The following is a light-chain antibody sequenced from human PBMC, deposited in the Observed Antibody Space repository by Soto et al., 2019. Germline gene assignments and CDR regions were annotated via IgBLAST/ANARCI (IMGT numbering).Light chain of an antibody. J-gene: IGKJ1*01. Sequence: EIVMTQSPATLALSRGERATLSCRASQSVSSSYLAWYQLKPGQAPRLLIYGASSRATGIPDRFSGSGSATDCTLTISRLDPEDFAVYFCKQYGSSPRTFGQGTKVEI. CDR2: GAS. V-gene: IGKV3-20*01. CDR3: KQYGSSPRT. CDR1: QSVSSSY.